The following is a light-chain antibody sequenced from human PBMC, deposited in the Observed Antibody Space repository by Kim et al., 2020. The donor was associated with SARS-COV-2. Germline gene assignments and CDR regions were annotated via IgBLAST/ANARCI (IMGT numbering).Light chain of an antibody. CDR2: DAS. J-gene: IGKJ1*01. CDR1: QSVYKNY. Sequence: PPWERATLFCRASQSVYKNYLAWFLQKPGQSPRLLIYDASTRATGVPDRFSGSGSGTDFTLTISRLEPEDFAVYYCQQYGASPRTFGQGTKVDIK. V-gene: IGKV3-20*01. CDR3: QQYGASPRT.